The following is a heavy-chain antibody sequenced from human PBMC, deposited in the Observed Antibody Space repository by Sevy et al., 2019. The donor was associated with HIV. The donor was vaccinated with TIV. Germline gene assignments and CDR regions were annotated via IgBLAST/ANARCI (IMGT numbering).Heavy chain of an antibody. CDR2: IRSKAYGGTT. D-gene: IGHD3-9*01. Sequence: GGSLRLSCAATGFTFSQYGMEWVRQAPGKGLEWVGFIRSKAYGGTTEYAASVKGRFTISRDDSKSIAYLQMNSLKIEDTAVYYCTRDQWVFPYYDILTGYYLTERGYFDYWGQGTLVTVSS. CDR3: TRDQWVFPYYDILTGYYLTERGYFDY. J-gene: IGHJ4*02. V-gene: IGHV3-49*04. CDR1: GFTFSQYG.